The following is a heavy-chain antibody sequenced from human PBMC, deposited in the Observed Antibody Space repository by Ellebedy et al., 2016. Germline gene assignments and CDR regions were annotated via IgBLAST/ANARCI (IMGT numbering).Heavy chain of an antibody. CDR3: ARDKAYRDYYGSGSSSDY. Sequence: GGSLRLSXAASGFTFSSYCMSWVRQAPGKGLEWVANIKQDGSEKYYVDSVKGRFTISRDNAKNSLYLQMNSLRAEDTAVYYCARDKAYRDYYGSGSSSDYWGQGTLVTVSS. CDR2: IKQDGSEK. CDR1: GFTFSSYC. V-gene: IGHV3-7*01. D-gene: IGHD3-10*01. J-gene: IGHJ4*02.